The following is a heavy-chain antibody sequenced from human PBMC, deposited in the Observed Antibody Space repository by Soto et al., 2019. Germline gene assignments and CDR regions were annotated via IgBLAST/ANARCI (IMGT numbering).Heavy chain of an antibody. CDR3: ARDISAGSGSYIAFDI. J-gene: IGHJ3*02. CDR1: GGTFSSYT. D-gene: IGHD3-10*01. V-gene: IGHV1-69*08. CDR2: IIPILGVA. Sequence: QVQLVQSGAEVKKPGSSVKVSCKASGGTFSSYTISWVRQAPGQGLEWMGRIIPILGVANYAQKFQGRVTITADKSTSTAYMELSSLRSEDTAVYYCARDISAGSGSYIAFDIWGQGTMATVSS.